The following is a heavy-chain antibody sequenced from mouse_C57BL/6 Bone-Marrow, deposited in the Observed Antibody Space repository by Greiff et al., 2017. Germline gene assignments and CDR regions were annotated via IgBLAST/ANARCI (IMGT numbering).Heavy chain of an antibody. Sequence: EVQLQQSGAELVRPGASVKLSCTASGFTIKDDYMHWVKQRPGQGLEWIGWIDPANGDTEYASKFQGKATITADTSSNTAYLQLSSLTSEDTAVYYCTRGSNYVSYYAMDYWGQGTSVTGSS. CDR1: GFTIKDDY. CDR2: IDPANGDT. J-gene: IGHJ4*01. D-gene: IGHD2-5*01. CDR3: TRGSNYVSYYAMDY. V-gene: IGHV14-4*01.